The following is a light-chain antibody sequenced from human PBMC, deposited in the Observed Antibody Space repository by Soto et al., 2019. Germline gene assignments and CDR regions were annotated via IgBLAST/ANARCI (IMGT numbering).Light chain of an antibody. CDR2: DVS. J-gene: IGLJ1*01. CDR3: CSYAGSPYV. V-gene: IGLV2-11*01. Sequence: QSAVTQPRSVSGSPGQSVTISCTGTSSDVGGYNYVSWYQQHPGKAPKVMIYDVSKRPSGVPDRFSGSKSGNTASLTISGLQAEDEADYYCCSYAGSPYVFGTGTKVTV. CDR1: SSDVGGYNY.